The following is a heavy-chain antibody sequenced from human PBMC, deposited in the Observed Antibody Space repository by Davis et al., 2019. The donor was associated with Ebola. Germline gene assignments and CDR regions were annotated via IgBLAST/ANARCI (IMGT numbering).Heavy chain of an antibody. CDR1: GFPFTNSA. D-gene: IGHD1-14*01. J-gene: IGHJ4*02. V-gene: IGHV3-23*01. Sequence: GGSLRLSCAAPGFPFTNSAMSWVRQAPGKGLEWVSAIIATGTRAYYADSVKGRFTVSRDNSQNTLYLQMTSLKAEDTAVYYCARDLAPENYWGQGTLVTVSS. CDR2: IIATGTRA. CDR3: ARDLAPENY.